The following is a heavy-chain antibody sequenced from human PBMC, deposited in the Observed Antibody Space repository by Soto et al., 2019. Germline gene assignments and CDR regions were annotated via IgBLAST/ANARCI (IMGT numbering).Heavy chain of an antibody. Sequence: PGGSLRLSCAVSGFTLSNYYISWVRQAAGKGLEWVGNIKGDGSDTHYVDSVKGRFTISRDSADNSIYLQMNNLRVEDTAMYYCARDPVTADWGLGTQVTVSS. V-gene: IGHV3-7*03. CDR3: ARDPVTAD. CDR2: IKGDGSDT. CDR1: GFTLSNYY. J-gene: IGHJ4*02.